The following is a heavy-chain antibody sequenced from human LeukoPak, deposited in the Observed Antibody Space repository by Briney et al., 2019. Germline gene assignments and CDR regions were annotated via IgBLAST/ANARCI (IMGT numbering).Heavy chain of an antibody. D-gene: IGHD3-10*01. J-gene: IGHJ4*02. CDR1: GGTFRSAA. Sequence: SVKVSCKASGGTFRSAAMSWVRQAPGQGLEWVGHIILMFGTTTYAQKFQGRVTITADESTRTVHMELNSLTSDDTAIYYCTRDEHKGSATFNYWGQGTLVIVPS. V-gene: IGHV1-69*13. CDR3: TRDEHKGSATFNY. CDR2: IILMFGTT.